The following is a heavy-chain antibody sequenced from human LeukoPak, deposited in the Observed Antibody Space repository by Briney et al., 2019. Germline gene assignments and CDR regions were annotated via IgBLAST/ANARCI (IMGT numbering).Heavy chain of an antibody. CDR1: GGTFSSYA. D-gene: IGHD6-13*01. J-gene: IGHJ1*01. CDR2: IIPILGIA. CDR3: ARGAEQQLLNFQR. Sequence: SVKVSCKASGGTFSSYAISWVRQAPGQGLEWMGRIIPILGIANYAQKFQGRVTITADKSTSTAYMELSSLRSEDTAVYYCARGAEQQLLNFQRWGQGTLVTVSS. V-gene: IGHV1-69*04.